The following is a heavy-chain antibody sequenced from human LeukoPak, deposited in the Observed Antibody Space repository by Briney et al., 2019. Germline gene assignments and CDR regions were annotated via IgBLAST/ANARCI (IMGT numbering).Heavy chain of an antibody. Sequence: GGSLRLSCAASGFTFSSYAMHWVRQAPGKGLEWGAVISYDGSNKYYADSVKGRFTISRDNSKNTLYLQMNSLRAEDTAVYYCARWARRCSSTSCDAFDIWGQGTMVTVSS. J-gene: IGHJ3*02. CDR1: GFTFSSYA. CDR2: ISYDGSNK. CDR3: ARWARRCSSTSCDAFDI. D-gene: IGHD2-2*01. V-gene: IGHV3-30*04.